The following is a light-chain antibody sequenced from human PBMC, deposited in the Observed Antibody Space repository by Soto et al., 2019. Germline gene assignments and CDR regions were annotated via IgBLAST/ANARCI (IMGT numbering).Light chain of an antibody. V-gene: IGKV1-17*01. CDR3: LQHHSYPQT. J-gene: IGKJ1*01. CDR1: QGIKND. CDR2: AVS. Sequence: DIQMAQSPSSLSASVGDGVTSTCRASQGIKNDLSCYQQKPGKAPKRLIYAVSSLQSEVPSRFSGSGSGTEFTLTISSLQPEDVATYYCLQHHSYPQTFGQGTKVDIK.